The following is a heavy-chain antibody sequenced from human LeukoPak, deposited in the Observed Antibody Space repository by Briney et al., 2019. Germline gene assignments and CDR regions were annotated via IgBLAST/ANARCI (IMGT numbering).Heavy chain of an antibody. V-gene: IGHV1-2*04. J-gene: IGHJ5*02. Sequence: ASVKVSCKASGYTFTGYYMHWARQAPGQGLEWMGWINPNSGGTNYAQKFQGWVTMTRDTSISTAYMELSRLRSDDTAVYYCARDRGGGDSSGWYNWFDPWGQGTLVTVSS. D-gene: IGHD6-19*01. CDR3: ARDRGGGDSSGWYNWFDP. CDR2: INPNSGGT. CDR1: GYTFTGYY.